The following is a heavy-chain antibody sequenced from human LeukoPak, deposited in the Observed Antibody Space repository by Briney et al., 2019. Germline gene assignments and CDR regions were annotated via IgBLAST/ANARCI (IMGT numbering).Heavy chain of an antibody. Sequence: GGSLRLSCAASGFGFSMYWMHWVRQAPGKGLVWVSRIDTDGSYTSYADSVKGRFTISRDNAKNTLYLQMNSLRAEDTAVYYCARATRITGTTYWGQGTLVTVSS. CDR3: ARATRITGTTY. D-gene: IGHD1-7*01. CDR2: IDTDGSYT. V-gene: IGHV3-74*01. CDR1: GFGFSMYW. J-gene: IGHJ4*02.